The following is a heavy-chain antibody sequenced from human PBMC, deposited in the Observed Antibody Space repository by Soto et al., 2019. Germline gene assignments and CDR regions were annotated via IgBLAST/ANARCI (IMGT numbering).Heavy chain of an antibody. CDR3: ARDNNRDAFDI. CDR2: IYYSGST. J-gene: IGHJ3*02. CDR1: GGSISSYY. V-gene: IGHV4-59*01. D-gene: IGHD1-20*01. Sequence: SEILSLTCTVSGGSISSYYWSWIRQPPGKGLERIGYIYYSGSTNYNPSLKSRVTISVDTSKNQFSLKLSSVTAADTAVYYCARDNNRDAFDIWGQGTMVTVSS.